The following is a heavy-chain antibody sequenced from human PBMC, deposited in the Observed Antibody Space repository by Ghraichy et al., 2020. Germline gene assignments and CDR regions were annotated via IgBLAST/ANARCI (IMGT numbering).Heavy chain of an antibody. CDR3: ARGINYFDP. CDR2: ITTKSGNT. D-gene: IGHD5-24*01. J-gene: IGHJ5*02. V-gene: IGHV1-18*01. CDR1: GYTFLNYG. Sequence: ASVKVSCKASGYTFLNYGITWVRQAPGQGLEWLGWITTKSGNTQYGWKFQYRVTMTTDTSTNTAYLELRSLRSDDTAVYYCARGINYFDPWGQGTLVTVSS.